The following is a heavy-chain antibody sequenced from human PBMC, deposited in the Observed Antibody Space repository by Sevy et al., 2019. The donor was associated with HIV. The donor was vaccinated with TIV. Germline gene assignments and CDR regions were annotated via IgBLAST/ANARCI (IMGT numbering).Heavy chain of an antibody. D-gene: IGHD6-19*01. Sequence: GGSLRLSCAASGFTFSSYGMHWVRQAPGKGLEWVAVISYDGSNKYYADSVKGRFTISRDNSKNTLYLQMNSLRAEDTAVYYCAKDTHSSGWPYYYYYHMDVWGKWTTVTVSS. CDR2: ISYDGSNK. V-gene: IGHV3-30*18. CDR3: AKDTHSSGWPYYYYYHMDV. CDR1: GFTFSSYG. J-gene: IGHJ6*03.